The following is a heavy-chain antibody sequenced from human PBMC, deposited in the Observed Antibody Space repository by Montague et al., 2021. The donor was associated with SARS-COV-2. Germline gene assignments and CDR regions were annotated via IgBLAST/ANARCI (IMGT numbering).Heavy chain of an antibody. Sequence: SETLSLTCAVYGGSFSGYSWSWIRQPPGKGLEWIGEINHSGSTNYNPSLKSRVTISVDTSKNQFSLKLSSVTAADTAVYYCARSGYSSSWYGFRSWFDPWGQGTLVTVSS. V-gene: IGHV4-34*01. D-gene: IGHD6-13*01. CDR3: ARSGYSSSWYGFRSWFDP. J-gene: IGHJ5*02. CDR1: GGSFSGYS. CDR2: INHSGST.